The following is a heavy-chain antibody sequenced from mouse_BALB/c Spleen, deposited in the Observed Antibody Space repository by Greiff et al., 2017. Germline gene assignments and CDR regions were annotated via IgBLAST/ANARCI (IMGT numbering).Heavy chain of an antibody. Sequence: VQVVESGPELVKPGASVKISCKASGYSFTSYYIHWVKQRPGQGLEWIGWIFPGSGNTKYNEKFKGKATLTADTSSSTAYMQLSSLTSEDSAVYFCARFDGYFLFAYWGQGTLVTVSA. V-gene: IGHV1-66*01. CDR1: GYSFTSYY. CDR3: ARFDGYFLFAY. CDR2: IFPGSGNT. D-gene: IGHD2-3*01. J-gene: IGHJ3*01.